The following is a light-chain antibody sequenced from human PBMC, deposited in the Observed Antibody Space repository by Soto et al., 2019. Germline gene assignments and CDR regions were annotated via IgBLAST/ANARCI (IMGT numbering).Light chain of an antibody. Sequence: DIPMTQSPSSLSASVGDRVTITCRASQSISSYLNWYQQKPGKAPNLLIYAASTLQSGVPSRFSGSGSGTDFTLTIRSLQTEDFATDYCQHSYTTPLTFGGGTKVESK. V-gene: IGKV1-39*01. CDR3: QHSYTTPLT. J-gene: IGKJ4*01. CDR1: QSISSY. CDR2: AAS.